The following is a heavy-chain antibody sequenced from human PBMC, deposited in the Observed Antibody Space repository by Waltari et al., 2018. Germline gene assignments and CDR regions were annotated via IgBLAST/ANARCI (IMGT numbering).Heavy chain of an antibody. J-gene: IGHJ4*02. CDR1: GFTFHSYS. V-gene: IGHV3-21*01. Sequence: EVQLVASGGGLVKPGVSLRLSCAASGFTFHSYSMTWVRQAPGKGLEWVSSISRSSSYIYYADAVKGRFTISRDNAKNSLYLQMNSLRAEDTAVYYCARGYYDSSGYYGWGQGTLVTVSS. CDR3: ARGYYDSSGYYG. D-gene: IGHD3-22*01. CDR2: ISRSSSYI.